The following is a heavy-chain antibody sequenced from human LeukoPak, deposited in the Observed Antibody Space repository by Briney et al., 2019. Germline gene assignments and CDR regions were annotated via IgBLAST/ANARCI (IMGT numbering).Heavy chain of an antibody. J-gene: IGHJ4*02. CDR2: ITGDSGTI. V-gene: IGHV3-48*01. CDR1: GFAFSSYA. Sequence: GGSLRLPCAASGFAFSSYAMNWVRQAPGKGLEWVSFITGDSGTIYYVDSMKGRFTISRDNAKNSLYLQIDNLRAEDTAVYCCARDRMGGSFDYWGQGTPVTVSS. CDR3: ARDRMGGSFDY. D-gene: IGHD2-15*01.